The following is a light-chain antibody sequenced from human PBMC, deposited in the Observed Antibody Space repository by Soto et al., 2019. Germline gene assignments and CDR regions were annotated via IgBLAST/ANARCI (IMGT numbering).Light chain of an antibody. CDR1: SSNIVTFYD. V-gene: IGLV1-40*01. CDR3: SSYTAGGTI. J-gene: IGLJ1*01. CDR2: GDL. Sequence: QSVLTQPPSVSGAPGQRVSFSCTGGSSNIVTFYDVKCCKDLPREAPKFLISGDLRRPSGVSNRFSGSKSGNTASLTISGLQAEDEADYYCSSYTAGGTIFGTGTKVTVL.